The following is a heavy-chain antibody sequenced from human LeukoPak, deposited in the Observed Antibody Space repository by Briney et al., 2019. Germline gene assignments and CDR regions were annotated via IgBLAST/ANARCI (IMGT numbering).Heavy chain of an antibody. J-gene: IGHJ4*02. Sequence: PGGSLRLSCAASGFTFSSYWMSWVRQAPGKGLEWVANIKQDGSEKYYVDSVKGRFTISRDNARNSLYLQMNSLRAEDTAVYYCARAWWELSADYWGQGTLVTVSS. CDR3: ARAWWELSADY. CDR1: GFTFSSYW. CDR2: IKQDGSEK. V-gene: IGHV3-7*01. D-gene: IGHD1-26*01.